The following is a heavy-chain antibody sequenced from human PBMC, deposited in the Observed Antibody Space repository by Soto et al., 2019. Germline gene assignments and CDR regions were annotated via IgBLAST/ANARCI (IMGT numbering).Heavy chain of an antibody. D-gene: IGHD6-6*01. Sequence: ASVKVSCKASGYTFTSYYMHWVRQAPGQGLEWMGIINPSGGSTSYAQKFQGRVTMTRDTSTSTVYMELSSLRSEDTAVYYCAREAAARGFYYGMDVRGQGTTVTVSS. J-gene: IGHJ6*02. CDR1: GYTFTSYY. CDR2: INPSGGST. CDR3: AREAAARGFYYGMDV. V-gene: IGHV1-46*01.